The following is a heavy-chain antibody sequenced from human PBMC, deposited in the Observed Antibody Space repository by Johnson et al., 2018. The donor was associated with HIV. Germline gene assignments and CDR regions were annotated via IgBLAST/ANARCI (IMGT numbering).Heavy chain of an antibody. CDR3: VRGRGYSLAFDI. CDR1: GFTFSNYD. D-gene: IGHD2-21*01. Sequence: VQVVESGGGLVQPGGSLRLSCAASGFTFSNYDMHWVRQGSGKGLEWVSGIGTAGDTHYPGSVKGRFTISRENAKNSLYLQMNSLRAGDTAVYYCVRGRGYSLAFDIWGQGTMVTVSS. CDR2: IGTAGDT. J-gene: IGHJ3*02. V-gene: IGHV3-13*01.